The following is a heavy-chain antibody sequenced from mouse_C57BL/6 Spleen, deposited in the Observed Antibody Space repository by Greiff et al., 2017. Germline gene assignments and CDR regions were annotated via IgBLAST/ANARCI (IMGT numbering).Heavy chain of an antibody. CDR1: GYTFTSYW. Sequence: QVQLQQPGAELVMPGASVKLSCKASGYTFTSYWMHWVKQRPGQGLEWIGEIDPSDSYTNYNQKFKGKSTLTVDKSSSTAYMQLSSLTSEDSAVYYCASLGSSSDYWGQGTTLTVSS. D-gene: IGHD1-1*01. CDR2: IDPSDSYT. J-gene: IGHJ2*01. V-gene: IGHV1-69*01. CDR3: ASLGSSSDY.